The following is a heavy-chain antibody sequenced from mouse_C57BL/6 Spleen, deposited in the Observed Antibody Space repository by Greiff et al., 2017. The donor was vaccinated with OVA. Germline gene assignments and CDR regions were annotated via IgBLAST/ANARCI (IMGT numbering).Heavy chain of an antibody. D-gene: IGHD1-1*01. V-gene: IGHV1-55*01. J-gene: IGHJ1*03. CDR2: IYPGSGST. CDR1: GYTFTSYW. Sequence: QVQLKQSGAELVKPGASVKMSCKASGYTFTSYWITWVKQRPGQGLEWIGDIYPGSGSTNYNEKFKSKATLTVDTSSSTAYMQLSSLTSEDSAVYYCARSSYYGSSYDYWYFDVWGTGTTVTVSS. CDR3: ARSSYYGSSYDYWYFDV.